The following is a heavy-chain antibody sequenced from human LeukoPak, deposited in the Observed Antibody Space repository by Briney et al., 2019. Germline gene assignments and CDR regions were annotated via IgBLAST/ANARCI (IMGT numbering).Heavy chain of an antibody. J-gene: IGHJ4*02. V-gene: IGHV3-48*03. CDR3: ARRYCSSTSCLLDY. D-gene: IGHD2-2*01. CDR2: ISSTSGTTI. Sequence: GGSLRLSCAASGFTFSSYEMNWVRQAPGKGLVWVSYISSTSGTTIYYADSVKGRFTISRDNAKNSLFLQMYSLRAEDTAVYYCARRYCSSTSCLLDYWGQGTLVTVSS. CDR1: GFTFSSYE.